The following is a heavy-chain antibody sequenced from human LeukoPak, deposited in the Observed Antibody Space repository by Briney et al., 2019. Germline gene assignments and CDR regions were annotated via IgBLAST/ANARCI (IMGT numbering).Heavy chain of an antibody. V-gene: IGHV3-48*02. CDR3: ARDQGGYAKDY. CDR2: ISSSSTI. D-gene: IGHD5-12*01. J-gene: IGHJ4*02. CDR1: GFTFSSYS. Sequence: GGSLRLSCAASGFTFSSYSMNWVRQAPGKGLEWVSYISSSSTIYYADSVKGRFTISRDNAENSLYLQMNSLRDEDTAVYYCARDQGGYAKDYWGQGTLVTVSS.